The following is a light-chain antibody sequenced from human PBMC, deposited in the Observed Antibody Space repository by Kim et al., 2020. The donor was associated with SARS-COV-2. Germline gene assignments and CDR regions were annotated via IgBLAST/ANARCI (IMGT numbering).Light chain of an antibody. CDR2: DND. V-gene: IGLV1-51*01. CDR3: GAWDNSLSAGI. J-gene: IGLJ2*01. Sequence: GQKVTISCSGSSSNIGKNYVSWYQQFPGTAPKRVIYDNDNRAAGIPDRFFGSKSGTSATLGITGLQTGDEADYYCGAWDNSLSAGIFGGGTQLTVL. CDR1: SSNIGKNY.